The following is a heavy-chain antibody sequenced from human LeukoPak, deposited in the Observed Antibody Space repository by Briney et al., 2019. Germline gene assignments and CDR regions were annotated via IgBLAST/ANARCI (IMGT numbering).Heavy chain of an antibody. CDR3: ARDYGAGSLADF. D-gene: IGHD3-10*01. CDR2: MYYSGST. V-gene: IGHV4-39*01. J-gene: IGHJ4*02. CDR1: GGSISSSSYY. Sequence: SETLSLTCTVSGGSISSSSYYWGWIRQPPGKGLEWIGSMYYSGSTYYNSSLKSRVTISVDTSKNQVSLKLSSVTAADTAIYYCARDYGAGSLADFWGQGTLVTVSS.